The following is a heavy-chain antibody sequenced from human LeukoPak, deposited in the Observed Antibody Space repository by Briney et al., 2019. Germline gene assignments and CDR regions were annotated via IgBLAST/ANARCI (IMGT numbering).Heavy chain of an antibody. Sequence: KSGGSLRLSRAASGFTFSSYSMNWVRQAPGKGLEWVSSISSSSSYIYYADSVKGRFTISRDNAKNSLYLQMNSLRAEDTAVYYCARRVYSSSSFDYWGQGTLVTVSS. V-gene: IGHV3-21*01. CDR2: ISSSSSYI. J-gene: IGHJ4*02. CDR1: GFTFSSYS. CDR3: ARRVYSSSSFDY. D-gene: IGHD6-13*01.